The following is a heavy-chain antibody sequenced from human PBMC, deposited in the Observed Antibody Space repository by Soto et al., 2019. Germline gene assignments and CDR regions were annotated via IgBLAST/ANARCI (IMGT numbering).Heavy chain of an antibody. D-gene: IGHD3-10*01. Sequence: QVQLVQSGTEVKKPGSSVKVSCKASGDTFSFYTINWVRQAPGLGLEWVGRINPIVSMSNYAQKFQGRVSMTADKSTSTAYMELRSLRSDDTAMYFCAARYGSGYRAFDYWGQGALVTVSS. CDR1: GDTFSFYT. CDR3: AARYGSGYRAFDY. V-gene: IGHV1-69*02. CDR2: INPIVSMS. J-gene: IGHJ4*02.